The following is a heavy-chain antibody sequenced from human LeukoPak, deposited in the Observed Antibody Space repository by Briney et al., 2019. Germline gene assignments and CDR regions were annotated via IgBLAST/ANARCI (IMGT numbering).Heavy chain of an antibody. CDR3: ASRVAAAVKGGFDI. D-gene: IGHD6-13*01. CDR2: IYSSGST. J-gene: IGHJ3*02. Sequence: PSETLSLTCTVSGGSVSSGSYFCSWIRQPPGKGLEWIGYIYSSGSTTYNPSLKSRLTISVDTSENQFSLKLTSVTAADTAVYYCASRVAAAVKGGFDIWGQGTMVTVSS. V-gene: IGHV4-61*01. CDR1: GGSVSSGSYF.